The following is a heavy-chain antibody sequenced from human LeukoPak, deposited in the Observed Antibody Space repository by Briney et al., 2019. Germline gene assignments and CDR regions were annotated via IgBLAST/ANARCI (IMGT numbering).Heavy chain of an antibody. CDR2: IYTSGST. D-gene: IGHD3-3*01. CDR3: AREYYDFWSGSDDAFDI. J-gene: IGHJ3*02. CDR1: GFSFSSYA. Sequence: PGGTLRLSCAASGFSFSSYAMSWIRQPAGKGLEWIGRIYTSGSTNYNPSLKSRVTMSVDTSKNQFSLKLSSVTAADTAVYYCAREYYDFWSGSDDAFDIWGQGTMVTVSS. V-gene: IGHV4-4*07.